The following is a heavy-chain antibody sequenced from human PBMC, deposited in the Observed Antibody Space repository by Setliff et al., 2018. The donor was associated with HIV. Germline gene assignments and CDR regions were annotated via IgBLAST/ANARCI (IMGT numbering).Heavy chain of an antibody. CDR2: IDYSGST. CDR1: GGSFSDYS. D-gene: IGHD3-10*01. V-gene: IGHV4-34*01. J-gene: IGHJ3*02. CDR3: ARIGSGNYSPFDI. Sequence: PSETLSLTCAVYGGSFSDYSWSWIRQPPGKGLEWIGEIDYSGSTKYNPSLKSRVTISPNTSKSQFSLKLTSVTAADTAVYFCARIGSGNYSPFDIWGQGTMVTVSS.